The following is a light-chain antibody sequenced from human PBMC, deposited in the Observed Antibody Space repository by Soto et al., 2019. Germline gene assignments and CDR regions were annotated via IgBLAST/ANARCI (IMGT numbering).Light chain of an antibody. CDR3: QQRSNWPRGT. J-gene: IGKJ2*02. Sequence: EIVLTQSPATLSLSPGERATLSCRASQSVSSYLAWYQQKPGQAPRLLIYDASNRATGIPARFSGSGSSTDFTLDISSLEPEDFAFFYWQQRSNWPRGTFRQGTNLDIK. V-gene: IGKV3-11*01. CDR2: DAS. CDR1: QSVSSY.